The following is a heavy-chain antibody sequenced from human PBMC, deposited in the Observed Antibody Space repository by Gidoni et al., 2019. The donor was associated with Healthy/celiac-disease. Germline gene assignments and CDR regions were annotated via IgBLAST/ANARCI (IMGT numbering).Heavy chain of an antibody. CDR2: ISWNSGSI. V-gene: IGHV3-9*01. CDR3: AKGGPRGYYHRGWFDP. D-gene: IGHD3-3*01. J-gene: IGHJ5*02. CDR1: GFTFNAYA. Sequence: EVQLVESWGGLVQPGRSLRLSCAASGFTFNAYAMHLVRQAPGKGLGWVSGISWNSGSIGYADSVKGRFTISRDNAKNSLYLQMNSLRAEDTALYYCAKGGPRGYYHRGWFDPWGQGTLVTVSS.